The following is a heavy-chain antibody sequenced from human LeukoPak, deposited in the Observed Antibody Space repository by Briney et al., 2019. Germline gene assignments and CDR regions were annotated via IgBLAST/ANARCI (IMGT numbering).Heavy chain of an antibody. D-gene: IGHD3-10*01. Sequence: GGSLRLSCAAPGFTFSSNPMHWVRQAPGKGLEWVAVTSHDESNKYYADSVKGRLTISRDNSKNTLYLQMNSLRIEDTAVYYCAKDVFGGIDYWGEGTLVTVSS. J-gene: IGHJ4*02. V-gene: IGHV3-30-3*01. CDR1: GFTFSSNP. CDR3: AKDVFGGIDY. CDR2: TSHDESNK.